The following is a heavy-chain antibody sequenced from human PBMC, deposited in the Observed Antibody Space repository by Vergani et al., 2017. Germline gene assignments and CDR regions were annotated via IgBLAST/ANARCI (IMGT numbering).Heavy chain of an antibody. V-gene: IGHV4-39*01. J-gene: IGHJ5*02. CDR3: ARHSTVEWLVKLGWIDP. D-gene: IGHD6-19*01. Sequence: QLQLQESGPGLVKPSATLSLTFSVSGASIRSSNYYWGWIRQPPGKGLEWIASIYYSGSTYYNPSLKSPVTISVDTSKNQFSLKLSSVTAADTAVYFCARHSTVEWLVKLGWIDPWGQGILVTVSS. CDR2: IYYSGST. CDR1: GASIRSSNYY.